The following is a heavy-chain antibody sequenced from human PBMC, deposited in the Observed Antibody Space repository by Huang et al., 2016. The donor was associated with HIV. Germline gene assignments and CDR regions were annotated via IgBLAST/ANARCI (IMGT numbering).Heavy chain of an antibody. V-gene: IGHV4-39*01. J-gene: IGHJ6*03. Sequence: QLQLQESGPGLVKPSETLSLTCTVSGGSISSCSYYWGWIRQSPGKGLEWIVSIYYIGNGYYNPSLKSRVTMSVERSSNQFSLKMHSVTAADTAVYYCASRTTVTTTSNYHYFYMDVWGKGTTVSVSS. CDR1: GGSISSCSYY. CDR2: IYYIGNG. CDR3: ASRTTVTTTSNYHYFYMDV. D-gene: IGHD4-17*01.